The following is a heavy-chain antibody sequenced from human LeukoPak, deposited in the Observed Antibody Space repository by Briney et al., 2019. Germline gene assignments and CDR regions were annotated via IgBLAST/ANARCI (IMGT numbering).Heavy chain of an antibody. CDR2: ISGSGGST. CDR1: GFTFSRDS. CDR3: AKSSFSAVAGTDWFDP. V-gene: IGHV3-23*01. Sequence: GGSLRLSCAASGFTFSRDSMNWVRQAPGKGLEWVSAISGSGGSTYYADSVKGRFTISRDNSKNTLYLQMNSLRAEDTAVYYCAKSSFSAVAGTDWFDPWGQGTLVTVSS. J-gene: IGHJ5*02. D-gene: IGHD6-19*01.